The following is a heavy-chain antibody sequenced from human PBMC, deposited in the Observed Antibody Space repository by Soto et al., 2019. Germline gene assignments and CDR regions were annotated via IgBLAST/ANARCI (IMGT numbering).Heavy chain of an antibody. J-gene: IGHJ2*01. V-gene: IGHV3-7*05. CDR1: GFTFSSYW. CDR2: IKQDGSEK. D-gene: IGHD5-12*01. Sequence: GGSLRLSCAASGFTFSSYWMSWVRQAPGKGLEWVANIKQDGSEKYYVDSVKGRFTISRDNAKNSLYLQMNSLRAEDTAVYYCAKDPGYSGYDLNWYFDLWGRGTLVTVSS. CDR3: AKDPGYSGYDLNWYFDL.